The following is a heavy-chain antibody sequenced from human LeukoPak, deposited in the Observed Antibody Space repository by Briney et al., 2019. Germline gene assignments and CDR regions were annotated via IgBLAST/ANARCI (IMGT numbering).Heavy chain of an antibody. D-gene: IGHD4-17*01. CDR2: LYYSGST. J-gene: IGHJ6*03. CDR1: GGSISNYY. V-gene: IGHV4-59*12. Sequence: TLSLTCTVFGGSISNYYWSWIRQPPGKGLLWIGYLYYSGSTNYNPSLKSRVTISVDTSKNQFSLKLSSVTAADTAVYYCARDRTTVTTYYYYYYMDVWGKGTTVTISS. CDR3: ARDRTTVTTYYYYYYMDV.